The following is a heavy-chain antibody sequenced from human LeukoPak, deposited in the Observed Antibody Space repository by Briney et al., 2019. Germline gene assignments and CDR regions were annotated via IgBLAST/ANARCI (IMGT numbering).Heavy chain of an antibody. D-gene: IGHD6-13*01. J-gene: IGHJ4*02. CDR3: AKDCNTWYFH. CDR2: IIENGGET. CDR1: GFTFNKFA. V-gene: IGHV3-23*01. Sequence: PGGSLRLSCAASGFTFNKFAMSWVRQAPGKGLEWVSGIIENGGETYYADSVRGRFTISRDNSKNTLYLQMNNLRAEDTAVYYCAKDCNTWYFHWGRGTLVSVSS.